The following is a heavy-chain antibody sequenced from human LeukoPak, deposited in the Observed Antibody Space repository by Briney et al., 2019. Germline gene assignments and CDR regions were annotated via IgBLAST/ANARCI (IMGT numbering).Heavy chain of an antibody. CDR1: GFTFSSYE. V-gene: IGHV3-48*03. J-gene: IGHJ4*02. D-gene: IGHD5-18*01. CDR2: ISSSGSIR. Sequence: PGGSLRLSCAASGFTFSSYEMNWVRQAPGKGLEWVSYISSSGSIRYYADSVKVRFTISRDNAKNSLYLQMSSLRAEDTSVYYCASLPDTPMEDFDYWGQGTLVTVSS. CDR3: ASLPDTPMEDFDY.